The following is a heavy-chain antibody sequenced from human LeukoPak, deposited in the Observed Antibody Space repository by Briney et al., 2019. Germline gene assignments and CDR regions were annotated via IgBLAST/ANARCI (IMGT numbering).Heavy chain of an antibody. D-gene: IGHD5-12*01. J-gene: IGHJ3*02. Sequence: PGGSLRLSCAASGFAFSGDNMNWVRQAPGKGLDWVSFIGTSGSYIKYADSVKGRFTISRDNAKNSLYLQMNSLRAEDTAMYFCARDRAIDIRAYDIWGQGTMVTVSS. CDR3: ARDRAIDIRAYDI. V-gene: IGHV3-21*01. CDR1: GFAFSGDN. CDR2: IGTSGSYI.